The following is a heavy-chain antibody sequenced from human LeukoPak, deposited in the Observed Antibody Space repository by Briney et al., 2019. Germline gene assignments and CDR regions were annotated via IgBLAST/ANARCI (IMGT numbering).Heavy chain of an antibody. CDR2: IYPSDSDT. D-gene: IGHD5-12*01. V-gene: IGHV5-51*01. J-gene: IGHJ4*02. Sequence: GESLKISCKVSGYSFTSYWIGWVRQMPGKGLEWMGIIYPSDSDTRYSPSFQGQVTISAGKSISTAYLQWSSLKASDTAMYYCARRLYNSGWYLDYWGQGTLVTVSS. CDR1: GYSFTSYW. CDR3: ARRLYNSGWYLDY.